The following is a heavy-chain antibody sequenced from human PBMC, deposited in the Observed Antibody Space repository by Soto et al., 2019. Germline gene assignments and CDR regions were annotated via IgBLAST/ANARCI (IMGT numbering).Heavy chain of an antibody. J-gene: IGHJ4*02. CDR3: ARSGSVGGGIVVVVAAPRYFDY. D-gene: IGHD2-15*01. CDR1: GGSFSGYY. V-gene: IGHV4-34*01. Sequence: PSETLSLTCAVQGGSFSGYYWSWIRQPPGKGLEWIGEINHSGSTNYNPSLKSRGTISVDTSKNQFSLKLSSVTAADTAVYYCARSGSVGGGIVVVVAAPRYFDYWGQGALVTVSS. CDR2: INHSGST.